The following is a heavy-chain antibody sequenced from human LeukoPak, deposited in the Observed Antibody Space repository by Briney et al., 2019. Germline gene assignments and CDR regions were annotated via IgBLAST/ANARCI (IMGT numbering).Heavy chain of an antibody. CDR2: INHSGST. Sequence: SETLSLTCAVYDGSFSGYYWSWIRQPPGKGLEWIGEINHSGSTNYNPSLKSRVTISVDTSKNQFSLKLSSVTAADTAVYYCARAGLYRKWIQLWLPYFDYWGQGTLVTVSS. J-gene: IGHJ4*02. CDR1: DGSFSGYY. D-gene: IGHD5-18*01. CDR3: ARAGLYRKWIQLWLPYFDY. V-gene: IGHV4-34*01.